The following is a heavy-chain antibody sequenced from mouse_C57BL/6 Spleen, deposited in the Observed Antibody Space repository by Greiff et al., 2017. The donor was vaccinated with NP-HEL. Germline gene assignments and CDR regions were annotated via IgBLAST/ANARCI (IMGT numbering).Heavy chain of an antibody. J-gene: IGHJ1*03. V-gene: IGHV5-6*01. CDR1: GFTFSSYG. Sequence: EVHLVESGGDLVKPGGSLKLSCAASGFTFSSYGMSWVRQTPDKRLEWVATISSGGSYTYYPDSVKGRFTISRDNAKNTLYLQMSSLKSEDTAMYYCAREDYGSSYVGYFDVWGTGTTVTVSS. D-gene: IGHD1-1*01. CDR3: AREDYGSSYVGYFDV. CDR2: ISSGGSYT.